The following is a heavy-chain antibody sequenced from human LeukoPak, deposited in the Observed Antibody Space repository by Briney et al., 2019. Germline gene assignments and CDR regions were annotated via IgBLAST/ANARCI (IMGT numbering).Heavy chain of an antibody. CDR3: ARGVYSSASVWFES. J-gene: IGHJ5*01. CDR2: INPSGGST. Sequence: ASVKDSCKASGYTHTSYYMHWVRQARGQGLEWMGIINPSGGSTSYAQKFQGRVTKTRDMSTSTGYMELSSLRSEDTAVYYCARGVYSSASVWFESWGQGTLVTVSS. CDR1: GYTHTSYY. V-gene: IGHV1-46*01. D-gene: IGHD6-6*01.